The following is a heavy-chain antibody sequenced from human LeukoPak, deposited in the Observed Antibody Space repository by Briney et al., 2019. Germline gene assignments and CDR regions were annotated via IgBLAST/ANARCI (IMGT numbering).Heavy chain of an antibody. D-gene: IGHD1-26*01. CDR1: GGSISSSSYY. V-gene: IGHV4-39*01. CDR2: NYYSGST. CDR3: ARQSSSGSY. J-gene: IGHJ4*02. Sequence: PSETLSLTCTVSGGSISSSSYYWGWIRQPPGKGLEWIGSNYYSGSTYYTPSLKSRATISVDTSKNQFSLKLSSVTAADTAVYYCARQSSSGSYWGQGTLVTVSS.